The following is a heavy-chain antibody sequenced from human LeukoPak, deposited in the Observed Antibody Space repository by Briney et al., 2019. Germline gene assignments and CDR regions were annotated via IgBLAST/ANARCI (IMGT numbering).Heavy chain of an antibody. D-gene: IGHD2-15*01. J-gene: IGHJ6*03. CDR2: IKQDGSEK. CDR1: GFTFSSYW. Sequence: GGSLRLSCAASGFTFSSYWMSWVRQAPGKGLEWVANIKQDGSEKYYVDSVKGRFTISRDNAKNSLYPQMNSLRAEDTAVYYCAREDCSGGSCYPAYSYYYYYTDVWGKGTTVTVSS. CDR3: AREDCSGGSCYPAYSYYYYYTDV. V-gene: IGHV3-7*01.